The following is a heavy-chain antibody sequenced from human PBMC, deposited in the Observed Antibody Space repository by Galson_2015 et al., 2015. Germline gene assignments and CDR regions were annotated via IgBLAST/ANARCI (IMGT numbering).Heavy chain of an antibody. CDR2: ISSSSNTI. Sequence: SLRLSCAASGFAFSSYSMNWVRQAPGKGLEWVSYISSSSNTIYYTDSVEGRLTISRDNAKNSLYLQMNSLRAEDTAVYYCAREGKRFAGTFDIWGQGTMVTVSS. J-gene: IGHJ3*02. V-gene: IGHV3-48*01. CDR1: GFAFSSYS. D-gene: IGHD3-10*01. CDR3: AREGKRFAGTFDI.